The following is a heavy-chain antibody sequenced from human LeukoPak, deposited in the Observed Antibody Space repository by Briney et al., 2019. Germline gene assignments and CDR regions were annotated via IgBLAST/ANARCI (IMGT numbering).Heavy chain of an antibody. Sequence: GASVKVSCKASGYTFTGYYMHWVRQAPGQGLEWMGWINPNSGGINYAQKFQGRVTMTRDTSISTAYMELSRLRSDDTAVYYCASLSNSVGSIDYWGQGTLVTVSS. CDR2: INPNSGGI. D-gene: IGHD4-4*01. CDR3: ASLSNSVGSIDY. V-gene: IGHV1-2*02. J-gene: IGHJ4*02. CDR1: GYTFTGYY.